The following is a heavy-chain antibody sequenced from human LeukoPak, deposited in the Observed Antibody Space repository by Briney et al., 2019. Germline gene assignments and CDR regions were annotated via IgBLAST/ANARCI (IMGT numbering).Heavy chain of an antibody. CDR3: ARVRDWYNAVFYL. CDR2: IYPDGTT. D-gene: IGHD1-1*01. CDR1: GFTVSTSY. Sequence: GGSLRLSCATSGFTVSTSYMSWVRQAPGKGLEWVSVIYPDGTTYYTNSVKGRFTISRDNSKNMVLLQMNSLRAEDTAVYYCARVRDWYNAVFYLWGRGTLVTGSS. J-gene: IGHJ4*02. V-gene: IGHV3-53*01.